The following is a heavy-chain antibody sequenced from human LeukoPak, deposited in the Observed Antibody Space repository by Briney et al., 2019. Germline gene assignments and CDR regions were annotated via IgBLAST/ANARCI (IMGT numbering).Heavy chain of an antibody. J-gene: IGHJ6*02. D-gene: IGHD3-16*02. CDR2: ISSSSSYI. CDR3: ARATTFGGVIVIPRGYYYYGMDV. CDR1: GLTFSSYS. Sequence: PGGSLRLSCAASGLTFSSYSMNWVRQAPGKGLEWVSSISSSSSYIYYADSVKGRFTISRDNAKNSLYLQMNSLRAEDTAVYYCARATTFGGVIVIPRGYYYYGMDVWGQGTTVTVSS. V-gene: IGHV3-21*01.